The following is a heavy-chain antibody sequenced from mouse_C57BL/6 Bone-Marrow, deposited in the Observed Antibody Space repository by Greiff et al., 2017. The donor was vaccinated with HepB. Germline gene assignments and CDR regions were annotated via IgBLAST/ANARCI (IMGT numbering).Heavy chain of an antibody. Sequence: QVQLQQSGPGLVQPSQSLSITCTVSGFSLTSYGVHWVRQSPGKGLEWLGVIWSGGSTDYNAAFISRLSISKDNSKSQVLVKMNSLQADDTAIYYCARPTHLTGSYARDYWGQGTSVTVSS. CDR2: IWSGGST. V-gene: IGHV2-2*01. J-gene: IGHJ4*01. D-gene: IGHD4-1*01. CDR1: GFSLTSYG. CDR3: ARPTHLTGSYARDY.